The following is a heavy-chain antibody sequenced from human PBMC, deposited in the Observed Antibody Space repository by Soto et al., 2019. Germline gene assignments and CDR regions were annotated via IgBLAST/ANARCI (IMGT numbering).Heavy chain of an antibody. D-gene: IGHD1-26*01. CDR3: ARGGSLYWYFDL. V-gene: IGHV1-3*01. CDR1: GYTFISYG. Sequence: ASVKVSCKASGYTFISYGMRWVRQAPGQRLEWMGSINAGNGNTKYSQKFQGRVTITRDTSASTAYMELSSLRSEDTAVYYCARGGSLYWYFDLWGRGTLVTVSS. J-gene: IGHJ2*01. CDR2: INAGNGNT.